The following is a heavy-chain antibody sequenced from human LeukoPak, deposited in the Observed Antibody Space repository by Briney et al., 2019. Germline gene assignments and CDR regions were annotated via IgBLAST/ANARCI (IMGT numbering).Heavy chain of an antibody. CDR1: GFTFDDYA. Sequence: PGGSLRLSCAASGFTFDDYAMHWVRQAPGKGLEWVSGISWNSGSIGYADSVKGRFTISRDNSKNTLYLQMNSLRAEDTAVYYCAKGRIDYYYGMDVWGQGTTVTVSS. CDR2: ISWNSGSI. J-gene: IGHJ6*02. V-gene: IGHV3-9*01. D-gene: IGHD1-14*01. CDR3: AKGRIDYYYGMDV.